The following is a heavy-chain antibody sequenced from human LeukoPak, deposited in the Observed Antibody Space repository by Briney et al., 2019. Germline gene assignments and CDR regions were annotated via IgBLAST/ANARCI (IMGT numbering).Heavy chain of an antibody. CDR2: ICWNRGRK. V-gene: IGHV3-9*01. D-gene: IGHD2-2*01. CDR3: AKEMGGDIVVVPAAKGAYYYYGMDV. CDR1: GFTFLDYA. Sequence: GGSLRLSCASSGFTFLDYALHSVRQAPGKGLEWVGGICWNRGRKCYADSVKGRFNIPRHKHKQSLYLQMNSLRAEDTALYYCAKEMGGDIVVVPAAKGAYYYYGMDVWGQGTTVTVSS. J-gene: IGHJ6*02.